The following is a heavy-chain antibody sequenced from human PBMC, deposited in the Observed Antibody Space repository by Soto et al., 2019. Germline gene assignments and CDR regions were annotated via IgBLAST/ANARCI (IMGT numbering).Heavy chain of an antibody. CDR2: MNPNSGNT. Sequence: QVQLVQSGAEVKKPGASVKVSCKASGYTFTSYDINWVRQATGQGLEWMGWMNPNSGNTGYAQKFQGRVTMTRNTSISTADMELSSLRSEDTAVYYCARGSPRVLWFGEDAFDIWGQGTMVTVSS. J-gene: IGHJ3*02. D-gene: IGHD3-10*01. CDR3: ARGSPRVLWFGEDAFDI. V-gene: IGHV1-8*01. CDR1: GYTFTSYD.